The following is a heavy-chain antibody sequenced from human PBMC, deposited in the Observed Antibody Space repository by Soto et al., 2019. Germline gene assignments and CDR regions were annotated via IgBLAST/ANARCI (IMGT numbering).Heavy chain of an antibody. V-gene: IGHV3-30-3*02. CDR2: VSYDGITK. Sequence: PWGSLRLSCAASGFTFMSYPIHWFRQAPFKGLEWVAIVSYDGITKYADSVKGRFTISRDNSNNTLFLQMNSLRTEDTAVYYCTKEGLFWSGSFDSWGQGTLVTVSS. J-gene: IGHJ4*02. CDR3: TKEGLFWSGSFDS. CDR1: GFTFMSYP. D-gene: IGHD3-3*01.